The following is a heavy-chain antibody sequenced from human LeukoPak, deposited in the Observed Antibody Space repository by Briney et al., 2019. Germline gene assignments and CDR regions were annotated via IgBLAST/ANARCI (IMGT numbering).Heavy chain of an antibody. V-gene: IGHV3-30*03. Sequence: PGGSLRLSCAASGFTFSSYGMHWVRQAPGKGLEWVAVISYDGSNKYYADSVKGRFTISRDNSKNTLYLQMNSLKTEDTAVYYCTTGEWELPLDYWGQGTLVTVSS. CDR1: GFTFSSYG. J-gene: IGHJ4*02. CDR3: TTGEWELPLDY. D-gene: IGHD1-26*01. CDR2: ISYDGSNK.